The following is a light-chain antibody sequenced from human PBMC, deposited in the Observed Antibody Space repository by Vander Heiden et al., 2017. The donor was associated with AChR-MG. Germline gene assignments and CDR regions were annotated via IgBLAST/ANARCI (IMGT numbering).Light chain of an antibody. J-gene: IGKJ4*01. CDR1: QSVSSN. Sequence: EIVMTQSPATLSVSPGERATLSCLASQSVSSNLAWYQQKTGQAPRLRIYGASTRATGIPARFSGSGSGTEFTLTISSLQSEDFAVYYWQQYNNWPSLTFGGGTKVEIK. V-gene: IGKV3-15*01. CDR2: GAS. CDR3: QQYNNWPSLT.